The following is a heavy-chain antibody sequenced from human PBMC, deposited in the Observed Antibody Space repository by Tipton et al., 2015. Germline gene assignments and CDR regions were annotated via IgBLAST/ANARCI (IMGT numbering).Heavy chain of an antibody. Sequence: TLSLTCSVSGDSISSSNWWSWVRQPPGKGLEWIGEIHHGGSTNYNPSLKSRVTMSVDTSKNQFSLKLTSVTAADTAVYYCARATADYNSGGYYSATFDYWGHGTLVTVSS. CDR2: IHHGGST. D-gene: IGHD3-22*01. CDR1: GDSISSSNW. V-gene: IGHV4-4*02. J-gene: IGHJ4*01. CDR3: ARATADYNSGGYYSATFDY.